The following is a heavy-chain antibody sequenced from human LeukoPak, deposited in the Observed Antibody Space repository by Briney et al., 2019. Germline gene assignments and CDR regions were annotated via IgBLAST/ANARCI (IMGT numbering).Heavy chain of an antibody. Sequence: SETLSLTCAVYGGSFSGYYWSWIRQPPGKGLEWIGEINHSGSTNYNPSLKSRVTISVDTSKNQFSLKLNSVTAADTAVYYCARGSPVLRYFDWLPSTYYFDYWGQGTLATVSS. CDR2: INHSGST. V-gene: IGHV4-34*01. CDR3: ARGSPVLRYFDWLPSTYYFDY. D-gene: IGHD3-9*01. J-gene: IGHJ4*02. CDR1: GGSFSGYY.